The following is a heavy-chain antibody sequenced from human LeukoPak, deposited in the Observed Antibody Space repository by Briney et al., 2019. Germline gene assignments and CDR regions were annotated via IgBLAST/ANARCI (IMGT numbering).Heavy chain of an antibody. J-gene: IGHJ4*02. CDR2: INPNSGDT. CDR3: ARPYFYGELFDY. Sequence: ASVKVSCKTSGYTFSDYYIHWIRQAPGQGLEWVGWINPNSGDTDYAQKFQGRVTVTRDTSISTAYMELGRLRSDDTAVYYCARPYFYGELFDYWGQGTLVTVSS. D-gene: IGHD3-10*01. V-gene: IGHV1-2*02. CDR1: GYTFSDYY.